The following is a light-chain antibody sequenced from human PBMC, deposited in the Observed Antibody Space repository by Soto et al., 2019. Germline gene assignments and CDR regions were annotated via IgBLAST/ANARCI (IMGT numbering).Light chain of an antibody. CDR1: NSDVGTFYF. V-gene: IGLV2-11*01. J-gene: IGLJ1*01. CDR2: DVT. Sequence: QSVLTQPRSVSGSPGQSVTISCTGTNSDVGTFYFVSWYQQYPDKGPKLIIYDVTERPSGVPDRFSGSKSGNTASLTISGLQAEDEAEYYCCSYAGSYTYVFGSGTK. CDR3: CSYAGSYTYV.